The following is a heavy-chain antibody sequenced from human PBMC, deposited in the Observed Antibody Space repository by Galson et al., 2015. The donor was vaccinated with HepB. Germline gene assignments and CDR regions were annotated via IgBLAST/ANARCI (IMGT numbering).Heavy chain of an antibody. Sequence: SLRLSCAASAFSVSNNYMSWVRQAPGKGLEWVSVIRGGGATYYADSVKGRFTISRDNSNNTLYLQMGGLRAEDTAVYYCATNRGWYYFDYWGQGTLVTVSS. CDR2: IRGGGAT. D-gene: IGHD6-19*01. J-gene: IGHJ4*02. V-gene: IGHV3-66*02. CDR3: ATNRGWYYFDY. CDR1: AFSVSNNY.